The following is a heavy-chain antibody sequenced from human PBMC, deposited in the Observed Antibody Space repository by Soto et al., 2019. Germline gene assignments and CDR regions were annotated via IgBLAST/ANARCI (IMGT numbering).Heavy chain of an antibody. CDR3: ASYCSGGSCRTGAFYI. CDR2: INPSGGST. V-gene: IGHV1-46*01. Sequence: SVKGACKESGYNFTSYYMHCVRQAPGQGLEWMGIINPSGGSTSYAQKFPGRVTMTRDTSTSTVYMELSSLRSEDTAVYYCASYCSGGSCRTGAFYIWAQGTMVPVSS. CDR1: GYNFTSYY. J-gene: IGHJ3*02. D-gene: IGHD2-15*01.